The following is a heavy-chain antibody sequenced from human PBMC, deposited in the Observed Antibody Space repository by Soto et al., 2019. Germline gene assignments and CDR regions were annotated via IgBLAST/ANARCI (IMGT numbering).Heavy chain of an antibody. V-gene: IGHV1-2*04. Sequence: GASVKVSCKASGYTFTGYYMHWVRQAPGQGLEWMGWINPNSGGTNYAQKFQGWVTMTRDTSISTAYMELSRLRSDDTAVYYCARGHGSGNRNFDYWGQGTLGTVSS. J-gene: IGHJ4*02. CDR3: ARGHGSGNRNFDY. D-gene: IGHD3-10*01. CDR1: GYTFTGYY. CDR2: INPNSGGT.